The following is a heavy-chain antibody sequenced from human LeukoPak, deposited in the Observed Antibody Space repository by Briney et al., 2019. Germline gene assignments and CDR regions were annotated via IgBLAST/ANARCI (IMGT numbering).Heavy chain of an antibody. CDR2: ILYDGTMQ. V-gene: IGHV3-30*04. D-gene: IGHD4/OR15-4a*01. CDR3: ARRAGAYSHPYDY. Sequence: GRSLRLSCAASDFTFSNYAMHWVRQAPGKGLEWVAVILYDGTMQYYADSLKGRFTISRDNSQNTLYLQMRSLRVEDTAVYFCARRAGAYSHPYDYWGQGTLVTVSS. CDR1: DFTFSNYA. J-gene: IGHJ4*02.